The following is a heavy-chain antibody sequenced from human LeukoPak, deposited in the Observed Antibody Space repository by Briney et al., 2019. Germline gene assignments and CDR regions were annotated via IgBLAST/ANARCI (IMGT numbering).Heavy chain of an antibody. CDR2: ISGSGGSR. D-gene: IGHD1-26*01. CDR3: AEAAPAPYSGSHVEYFDY. CDR1: GFTFSSYA. Sequence: GGSLRLSCAASGFTFSSYAMSWVRQAPGKGLEWVSAISGSGGSRYYADSGKGRFTISTDNSKNTLYLQMNSLRAEETALYYRAEAAPAPYSGSHVEYFDYWGQGNLVTVSS. V-gene: IGHV3-23*01. J-gene: IGHJ4*02.